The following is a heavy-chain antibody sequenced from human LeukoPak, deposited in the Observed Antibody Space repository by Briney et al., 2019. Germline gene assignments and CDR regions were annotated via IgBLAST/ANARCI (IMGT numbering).Heavy chain of an antibody. D-gene: IGHD6-13*01. V-gene: IGHV3-30*03. CDR2: ISYDGSDK. CDR1: GLMISSYG. Sequence: GGSLRLSCAASGLMISSYGMHWVRQAPGKGLEWVASISYDGSDKYHADSVKGRFTISRDNSKNTLYLQMNSLRAEDTAVYYCARDPPEAALIAAAGTDYWGQGTLVTVSS. CDR3: ARDPPEAALIAAAGTDY. J-gene: IGHJ4*02.